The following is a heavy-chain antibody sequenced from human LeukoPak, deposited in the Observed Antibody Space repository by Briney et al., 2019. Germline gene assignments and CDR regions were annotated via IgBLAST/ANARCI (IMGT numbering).Heavy chain of an antibody. CDR2: MNPNSGNT. CDR3: ARVPDLGYCSGGSCYRLDS. Sequence: GASVKVSCKASGYTFTSNDINWVRQATGQGLQWMGWMNPNSGNTGYAQDFQGRVTFTRDTSTTTAYMELSSLRSEDTAIYYCARVPDLGYCSGGSCYRLDSWGQGTLVTVSS. D-gene: IGHD2-15*01. J-gene: IGHJ4*02. CDR1: GYTFTSND. V-gene: IGHV1-8*01.